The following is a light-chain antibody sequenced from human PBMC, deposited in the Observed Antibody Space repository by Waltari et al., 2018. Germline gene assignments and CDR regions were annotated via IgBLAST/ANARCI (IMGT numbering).Light chain of an antibody. J-gene: IGKJ2*01. CDR1: QTLNSNY. V-gene: IGKV3-20*01. CDR2: GAS. CDR3: QQYGSSPYS. Sequence: EIVLTQSPGTLSLSEGERATLFCKASQTLNSNYLAWYQQKPGQSPGLLIFGASRRATGIPDRFSGSGSGTDFTLTISRLETEDSALYYCQQYGSSPYSFGQGARVEIK.